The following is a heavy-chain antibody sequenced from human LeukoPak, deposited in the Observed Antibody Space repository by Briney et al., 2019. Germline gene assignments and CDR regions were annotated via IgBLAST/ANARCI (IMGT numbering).Heavy chain of an antibody. D-gene: IGHD1-26*01. Sequence: GGPLRLSCAASGFTFDDYAMSWVRQAPGKGLEWVSAISGSGGSTYYADSVKGRFTISRDNSKNTLYLQMDSLRAEDTALYYCAKDQSGTYGRDAFDIWGQGTMVTVSS. CDR1: GFTFDDYA. CDR2: ISGSGGST. CDR3: AKDQSGTYGRDAFDI. V-gene: IGHV3-23*01. J-gene: IGHJ3*02.